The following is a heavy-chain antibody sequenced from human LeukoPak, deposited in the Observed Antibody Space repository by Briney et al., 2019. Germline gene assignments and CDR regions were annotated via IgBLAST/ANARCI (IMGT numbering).Heavy chain of an antibody. Sequence: HPGGSLRLSCVASGFTFSNYWMHWVRQVPGKGLMWVARINGDGSNTPYADSVRGRFTISRDNAKNTLYLQMNSLRDEDSAVYYCARDSIYRYGTGAPFDHWIQGTLVTVSS. CDR3: ARDSIYRYGTGAPFDH. CDR2: INGDGSNT. V-gene: IGHV3-74*01. J-gene: IGHJ4*02. CDR1: GFTFSNYW. D-gene: IGHD6-25*01.